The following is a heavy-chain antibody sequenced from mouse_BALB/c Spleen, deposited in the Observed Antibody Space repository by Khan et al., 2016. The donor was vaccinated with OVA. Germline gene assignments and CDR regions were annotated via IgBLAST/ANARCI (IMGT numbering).Heavy chain of an antibody. CDR1: GFTFSSYG. Sequence: EVELVESGGGLVQPGGSLKLSCAASGFTFSSYGMSWVRQTPDKRLELVATINSNGGSTYYPDSVKGRFTISSDNAKNTLYLQMSSLKSKDTAMYYCARMARTINWGQGTTLTGSS. CDR2: INSNGGST. CDR3: ARMARTIN. V-gene: IGHV5-6-3*01. J-gene: IGHJ2*01.